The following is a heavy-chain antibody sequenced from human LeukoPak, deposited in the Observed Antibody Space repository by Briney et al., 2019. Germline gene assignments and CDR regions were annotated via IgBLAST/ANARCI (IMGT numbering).Heavy chain of an antibody. CDR2: ISGSGGST. CDR1: GFTFSSYA. CDR3: AKEQRWYFDWTPLFDY. D-gene: IGHD3-9*01. Sequence: GGSLRLSCAASGFTFSSYAMSWVRQAPGKGLEWVSAISGSGGSTYYADSVKGRFTISRDNSKNTLYLQMNSLRAEDTAVYYCAKEQRWYFDWTPLFDYWGQGTLVTVSS. J-gene: IGHJ4*02. V-gene: IGHV3-23*01.